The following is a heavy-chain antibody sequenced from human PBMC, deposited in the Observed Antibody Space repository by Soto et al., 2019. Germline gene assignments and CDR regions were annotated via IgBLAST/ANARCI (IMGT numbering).Heavy chain of an antibody. J-gene: IGHJ4*02. CDR3: AGQAARNYIDS. CDR2: IDSRGRTL. Sequence: PVGSLRLSCVASGFTFSDYSMSWIRQAPGKGLEWLAFIDSRGRTLSYADSVRGRFTVSRDNAENSVYLQMDSLRADDTAVYYCAGQAARNYIDSWGQGNSVTVSS. D-gene: IGHD6-6*01. V-gene: IGHV3-11*01. CDR1: GFTFSDYS.